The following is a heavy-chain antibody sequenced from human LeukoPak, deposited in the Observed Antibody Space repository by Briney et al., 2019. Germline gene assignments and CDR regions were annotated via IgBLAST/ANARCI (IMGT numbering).Heavy chain of an antibody. CDR1: GFTVSSNY. Sequence: QPGGSLRLSCAASGFTVSSNYMSWVRQAPGKGLEWVSGISGSDGTTYYADSVKGRFTISRDNSKNTLYLQMNGLRAEDTAVYYCAKDSAKKYDDYWGQGTLVTVSS. J-gene: IGHJ4*02. CDR2: ISGSDGTT. V-gene: IGHV3-23*01. CDR3: AKDSAKKYDDY. D-gene: IGHD2/OR15-2a*01.